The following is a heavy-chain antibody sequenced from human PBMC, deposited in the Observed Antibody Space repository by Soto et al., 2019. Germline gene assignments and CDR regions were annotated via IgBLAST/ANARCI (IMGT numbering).Heavy chain of an antibody. D-gene: IGHD3-3*01. CDR3: AREGGFLARAIDY. J-gene: IGHJ4*02. CDR1: GFTFSSYW. Sequence: EVQLVESGGGLVQPGGSLRLSCAASGFTFSSYWMHWVHQAPGKGLVWVSRINSDGSSTSYADSVKGRFTISRDNAKNTLYLQMNSLRAEDTAVYYCAREGGFLARAIDYWGQGTLVTVSS. V-gene: IGHV3-74*01. CDR2: INSDGSST.